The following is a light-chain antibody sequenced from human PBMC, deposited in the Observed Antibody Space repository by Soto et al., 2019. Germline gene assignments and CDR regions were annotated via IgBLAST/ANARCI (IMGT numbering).Light chain of an antibody. Sequence: EIVLTQSPGTLSLSPGERATLSCRASQSFSTSYLAWYQHKPGQAPRLLIYNTFNRATGIPDRFSGSGSGKDFTLTISRLEPEEFAVYYCQQYAGSPFTFGPGTKVDIK. V-gene: IGKV3-20*01. CDR1: QSFSTSY. CDR3: QQYAGSPFT. CDR2: NTF. J-gene: IGKJ3*01.